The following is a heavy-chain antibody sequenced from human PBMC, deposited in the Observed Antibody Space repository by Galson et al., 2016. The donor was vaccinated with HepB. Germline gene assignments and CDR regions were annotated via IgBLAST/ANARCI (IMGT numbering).Heavy chain of an antibody. CDR3: AQGKASMSVGATNFQH. Sequence: SLRLSCAASGFIFKDYAMHWVQQAPGKGLEWVSSISWNSGSIGYADSVKGRFTISRDNAKNSLYLQMNSLRAEDTAFYYCAQGKASMSVGATNFQHWGQGTLVTVSS. CDR2: ISWNSGSI. D-gene: IGHD1-26*01. J-gene: IGHJ1*01. V-gene: IGHV3-9*01. CDR1: GFIFKDYA.